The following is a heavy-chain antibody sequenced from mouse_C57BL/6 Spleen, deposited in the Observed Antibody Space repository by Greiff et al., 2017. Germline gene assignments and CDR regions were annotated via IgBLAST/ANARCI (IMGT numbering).Heavy chain of an antibody. J-gene: IGHJ3*01. V-gene: IGHV1-82*01. Sequence: VQLQQPGTELVKPGASVKISCKASGYAFSSSWMNWVKQRPGKGLEWIGRIYPGDGDTNYNGKFKGKATLTADKSSSTAYMQLSSLTSEDSAVYFCARGSYGNYWFAYWGQGTLVTVSA. CDR1: GYAFSSSW. D-gene: IGHD2-1*01. CDR3: ARGSYGNYWFAY. CDR2: IYPGDGDT.